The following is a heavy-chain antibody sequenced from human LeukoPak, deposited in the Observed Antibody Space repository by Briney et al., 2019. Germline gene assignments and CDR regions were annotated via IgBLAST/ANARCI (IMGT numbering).Heavy chain of an antibody. Sequence: PGGSLRLSCAASGFTFSSYWMNWVRQAPGKGLEWVANIEQDGSEKYYVDSVKGRFTIPRDNAKNSLYLQMNSLRAEDTAVYYYAKDGYCSSTSCYKNPLNYYYYYYMDVWGKGTTVTVSS. J-gene: IGHJ6*03. D-gene: IGHD2-2*02. V-gene: IGHV3-7*03. CDR2: IEQDGSEK. CDR3: AKDGYCSSTSCYKNPLNYYYYYYMDV. CDR1: GFTFSSYW.